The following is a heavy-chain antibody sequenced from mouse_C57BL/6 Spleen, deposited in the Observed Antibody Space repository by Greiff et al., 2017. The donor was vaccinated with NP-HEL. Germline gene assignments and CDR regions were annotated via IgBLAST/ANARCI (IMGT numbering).Heavy chain of an antibody. J-gene: IGHJ4*01. D-gene: IGHD2-4*01. CDR2: IDPENGDT. Sequence: EVQLQQSGAELVRPGASVKLSCTASGFNIKDDYMHWVKQRPEQGLEWIGWIDPENGDTEYASKFQGKATITADTSSNTAYLQLSSLTSEDTAVYYCTTGGLRRDYYAMDYWGQGTSVTVSS. CDR1: GFNIKDDY. CDR3: TTGGLRRDYYAMDY. V-gene: IGHV14-4*01.